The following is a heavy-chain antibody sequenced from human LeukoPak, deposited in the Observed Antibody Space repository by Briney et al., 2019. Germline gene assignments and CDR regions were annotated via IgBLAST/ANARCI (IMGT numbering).Heavy chain of an antibody. Sequence: GGSLRLSCAASGFTVSSNYMSWVRQAPGKGLEWVSVIYSGGTTYYADSVKGRFTISRDNSKNTLYLQMNSLRAEDTDVYYCAKGGDYDYSLDYWGQGTLVTVSS. J-gene: IGHJ4*02. CDR3: AKGGDYDYSLDY. CDR2: IYSGGTT. V-gene: IGHV3-53*01. CDR1: GFTVSSNY. D-gene: IGHD5-12*01.